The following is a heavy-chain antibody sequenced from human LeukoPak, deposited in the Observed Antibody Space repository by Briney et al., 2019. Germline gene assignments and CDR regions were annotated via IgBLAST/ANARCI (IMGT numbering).Heavy chain of an antibody. V-gene: IGHV4-34*01. CDR2: INHSGST. CDR1: GGSFSGHY. CDR3: ARGTLRFLEWFFDY. D-gene: IGHD3-3*01. J-gene: IGHJ4*02. Sequence: SETLSLTCAVYGGSFSGHYWSWIRQPPGKGLEWIGEINHSGSTNYNPSLKSRVTISVDTSKNQFSLKLSSVTAADTAVYYCARGTLRFLEWFFDYWGQGTLVTVSS.